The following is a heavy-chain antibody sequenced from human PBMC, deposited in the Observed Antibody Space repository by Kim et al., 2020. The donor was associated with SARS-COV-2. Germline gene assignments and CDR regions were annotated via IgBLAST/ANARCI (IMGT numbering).Heavy chain of an antibody. Sequence: SETLSLTCTVSGGSVSSGSYYWSWIRQPPGKGLEWIGYIYYSGSTNYNPSLKSRVTISVDTSKNQFSLKLSSVTAADTAVYYCARGSIRNSSSWYGPYYYGMDVWGQGTTVTVSS. V-gene: IGHV4-61*01. CDR2: IYYSGST. CDR1: GGSVSSGSYY. D-gene: IGHD6-13*01. J-gene: IGHJ6*02. CDR3: ARGSIRNSSSWYGPYYYGMDV.